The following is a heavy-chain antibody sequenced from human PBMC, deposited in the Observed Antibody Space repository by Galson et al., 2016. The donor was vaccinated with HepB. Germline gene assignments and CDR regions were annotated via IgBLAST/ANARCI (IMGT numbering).Heavy chain of an antibody. D-gene: IGHD3-10*01. Sequence: SLRLSCAASGFTFSSYWMNWVRQAPGKGLEWVAVISYDGSEEFYADSLKGRFTISRDNSRDTLYLQMNSLRPEDTAVYYCTKDPQLYVTRGVWNNWGQGALVTVSS. CDR1: GFTFSSYW. CDR2: ISYDGSEE. CDR3: TKDPQLYVTRGVWNN. V-gene: IGHV3-30*07. J-gene: IGHJ4*02.